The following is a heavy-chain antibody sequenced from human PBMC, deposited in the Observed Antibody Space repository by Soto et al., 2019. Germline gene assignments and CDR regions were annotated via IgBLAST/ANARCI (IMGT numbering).Heavy chain of an antibody. V-gene: IGHV3-30*02. Sequence: GSLRLSCAASGFTFSTYGMHWVLQAPGKGLEWVAFIQYHGINKDYADSVKGRFTISRDNSRNTLYLQMNSLRAEDTAVYYCARGLDYDSSGYYLDFWGQGALVTVSS. CDR2: IQYHGINK. CDR3: ARGLDYDSSGYYLDF. CDR1: GFTFSTYG. D-gene: IGHD3-22*01. J-gene: IGHJ4*02.